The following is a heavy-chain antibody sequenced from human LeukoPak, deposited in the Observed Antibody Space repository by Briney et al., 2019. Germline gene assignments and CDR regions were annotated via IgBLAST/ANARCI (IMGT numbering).Heavy chain of an antibody. CDR3: ARVKPGYQLWRIGGPFDY. J-gene: IGHJ4*02. CDR2: IYYSGST. D-gene: IGHD2-2*01. CDR1: GGSISSSSYY. Sequence: SETLSLTCTVSGGSISSSSYYWGWIRQPPGKGLEWLGSIYYSGSTYYNPSLKSRVTISVDTSKNQFSLKLSSVTAADTAVYYCARVKPGYQLWRIGGPFDYWGQGTLVTVSS. V-gene: IGHV4-39*01.